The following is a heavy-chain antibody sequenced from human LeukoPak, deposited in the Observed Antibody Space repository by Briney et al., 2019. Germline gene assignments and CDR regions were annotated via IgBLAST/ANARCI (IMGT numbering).Heavy chain of an antibody. J-gene: IGHJ4*02. Sequence: ASVKVSCKASGYTFTSYDINWVRQATGQGLEWMGWMNPNSGNTGYAQKFQGRVTMTRNTSISTAYMELSSLRSEDTAVYYCARGAFGVVIIGGSDFDYWGQGTLVTVSS. CDR3: ARGAFGVVIIGGSDFDY. V-gene: IGHV1-8*01. D-gene: IGHD3-3*01. CDR1: GYTFTSYD. CDR2: MNPNSGNT.